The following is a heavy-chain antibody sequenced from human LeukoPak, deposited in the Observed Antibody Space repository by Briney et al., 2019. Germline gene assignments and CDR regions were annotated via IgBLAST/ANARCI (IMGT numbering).Heavy chain of an antibody. CDR2: IYYSGST. D-gene: IGHD3-9*01. CDR3: ARERSYDILTGYFSGWYFDL. J-gene: IGHJ2*01. CDR1: GGSISSGDYY. V-gene: IGHV4-30-4*02. Sequence: SETLSLTCTVSGGSISSGDYYWSWIRQPPGKGLEWIGYIYYSGSTYYNPSLKSRVTISVDTSKNQFSLKLSSVTAADTAVYYCARERSYDILTGYFSGWYFDLWGRGTLVTVSS.